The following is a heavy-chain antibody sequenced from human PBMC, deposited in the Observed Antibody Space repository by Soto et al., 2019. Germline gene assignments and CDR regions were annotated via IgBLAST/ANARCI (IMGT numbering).Heavy chain of an antibody. CDR3: ARDGVNGHGMDV. CDR2: IWYDGSNK. V-gene: IGHV3-33*01. CDR1: GFSFSSYG. J-gene: IGHJ6*02. D-gene: IGHD2-8*01. Sequence: QVQLVESGGGEVQPGRSLKLSCAASGFSFSSYGMHWVRQTPGKGLEWVAVIWYDGSNKYYADTVKGRFTTSRDNSKNTIYLQMNSLRVEDTAVYYCARDGVNGHGMDVWGQGTTVTVSS.